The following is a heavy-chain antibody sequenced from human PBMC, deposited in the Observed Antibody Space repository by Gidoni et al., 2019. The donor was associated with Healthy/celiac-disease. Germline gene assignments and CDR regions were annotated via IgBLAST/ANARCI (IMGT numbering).Heavy chain of an antibody. J-gene: IGHJ6*02. Sequence: QVQLQQWGAALSKPSENLSLTCAVYGGSFSGYFWSWIRQPPGQGLECIGEINHSRSNNYNPSLKSRVTISVDTSKNQFSLKLSSVTAADTAVYYCARAPTLQQMDVWGQGTTVTVSS. CDR2: INHSRSN. D-gene: IGHD2-15*01. V-gene: IGHV4-34*01. CDR1: GGSFSGYF. CDR3: ARAPTLQQMDV.